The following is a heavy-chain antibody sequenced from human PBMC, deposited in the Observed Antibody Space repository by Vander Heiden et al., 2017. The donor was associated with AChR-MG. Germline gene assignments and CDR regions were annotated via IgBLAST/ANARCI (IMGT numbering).Heavy chain of an antibody. V-gene: IGHV3-7*01. CDR2: INQDGSEK. D-gene: IGHD3-16*01. CDR3: ASGGSGLGY. Sequence: EVQLVESGGGLVQPGGSLRLSVAAFGFTFRGNWMTWVRQVPGKGLEWVANINQDGSEKYYVDSVKGRFTISRDNAKNSLYLQMNSLRAEDTAVYYCASGGSGLGYWGQGTLVTVSS. J-gene: IGHJ4*02. CDR1: GFTFRGNW.